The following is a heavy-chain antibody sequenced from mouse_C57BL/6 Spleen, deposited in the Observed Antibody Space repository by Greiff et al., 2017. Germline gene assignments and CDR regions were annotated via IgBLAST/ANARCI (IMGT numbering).Heavy chain of an antibody. V-gene: IGHV5-4*01. CDR2: ISDGGSYT. CDR3: ARDLGVAY. Sequence: EVKLMESGGGLVKPGGSLKLSCAASGFTFSSYAMSWVRQTPEKRLEWVATISDGGSYTYYPDNVKGRFTISRDNAKNNLYLQMSHLKSEDTAMYYCARDLGVAYWGQGTLVTVSA. CDR1: GFTFSSYA. J-gene: IGHJ3*01.